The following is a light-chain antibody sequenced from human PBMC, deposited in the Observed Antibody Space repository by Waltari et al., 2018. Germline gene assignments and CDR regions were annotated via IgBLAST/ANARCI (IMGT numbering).Light chain of an antibody. CDR2: KDT. J-gene: IGLJ1*01. CDR3: QLADSTVTYV. Sequence: SHELTQPPSVSVSQGQTAPITCSGETLSKQYVYWYQHKPGQAPGLLIYKDTERPSGIPDRFSGSSSGTSVTLTISGVQAEDEADYYCQLADSTVTYVFGPGTKVIVL. V-gene: IGLV3-25*03. CDR1: TLSKQY.